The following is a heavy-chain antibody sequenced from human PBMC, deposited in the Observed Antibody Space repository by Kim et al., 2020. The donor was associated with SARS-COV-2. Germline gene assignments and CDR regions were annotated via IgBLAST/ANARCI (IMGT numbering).Heavy chain of an antibody. V-gene: IGHV3-49*02. Sequence: GRFTISRDDSKSIAYLQMNSLKTEDTAVYYCTRALNYYDSSCYYYGAFDIWGQGTMVTVSS. J-gene: IGHJ3*02. D-gene: IGHD3-22*01. CDR3: TRALNYYDSSCYYYGAFDI.